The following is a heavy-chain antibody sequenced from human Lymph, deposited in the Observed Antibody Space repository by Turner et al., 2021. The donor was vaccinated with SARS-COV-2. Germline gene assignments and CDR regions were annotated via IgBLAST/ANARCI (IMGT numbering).Heavy chain of an antibody. CDR1: GYTFTSYD. Sequence: QVQLVQSGAEVKKPGASVKVSCKAPGYTFTSYDINWVRQATGQGREWMGGRNPNSGNTGYAQKCQGRVTMTRNTSISTAYMERSSLRSEDTDVYYCARGRYSGGGMDVWGQGTTVTVSS. D-gene: IGHD1-26*01. CDR3: ARGRYSGGGMDV. V-gene: IGHV1-8*02. CDR2: RNPNSGNT. J-gene: IGHJ6*02.